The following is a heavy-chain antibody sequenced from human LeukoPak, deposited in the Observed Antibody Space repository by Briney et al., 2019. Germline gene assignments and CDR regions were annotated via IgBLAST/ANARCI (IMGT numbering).Heavy chain of an antibody. V-gene: IGHV5-51*01. J-gene: IGHJ3*01. CDR2: IYPGDSDT. CDR1: GYTFTNYW. CDR3: ARSPISYYYDSSGGHDAFDV. Sequence: GEPLKISCKGSGYTFTNYWIGWVRQMPGKGLEWMGIIYPGDSDTRYSPSFQGQVTISADKSINTAYLQWSSLKASDTAMYYCARSPISYYYDSSGGHDAFDVWGQGTLVTVSS. D-gene: IGHD3-22*01.